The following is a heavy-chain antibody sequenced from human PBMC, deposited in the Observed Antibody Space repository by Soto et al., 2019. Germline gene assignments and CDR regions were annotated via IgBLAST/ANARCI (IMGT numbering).Heavy chain of an antibody. Sequence: GESLKISCKGSGYSFTSYWISWVRQMPGKGLEWMGRIDPSDSYTNYSPSFQGHVTISADKSISTAYLQWSSLKASDTAMYYCARIYGSGSYYYYYGMDVRGQGTTVTAP. CDR1: GYSFTSYW. J-gene: IGHJ6*02. CDR2: IDPSDSYT. D-gene: IGHD3-10*01. CDR3: ARIYGSGSYYYYYGMDV. V-gene: IGHV5-10-1*01.